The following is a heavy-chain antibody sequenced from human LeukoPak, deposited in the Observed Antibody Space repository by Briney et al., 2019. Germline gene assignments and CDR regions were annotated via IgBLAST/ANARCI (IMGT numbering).Heavy chain of an antibody. CDR1: GFTFSSYW. J-gene: IGHJ6*02. CDR2: IKQDGSEK. V-gene: IGHV3-7*01. Sequence: GGSLRLSCAASGFTFSSYWMSWVRQAPGKGLEWVANIKQDGSEKYYVDSVKGRFTISRDNAKNSLYLQMNSLRAEDTAVYYCARGPHSTTISGSYSYGMDVWGQGTTVTVSS. D-gene: IGHD1-26*01. CDR3: ARGPHSTTISGSYSYGMDV.